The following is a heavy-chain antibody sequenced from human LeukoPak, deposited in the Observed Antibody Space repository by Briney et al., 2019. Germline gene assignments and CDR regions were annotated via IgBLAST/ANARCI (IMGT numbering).Heavy chain of an antibody. Sequence: PSETLSLTCTVSGGSISSSSYYWGWIRQPPGKGLEWIGSIYYSGSTYYNPSLKSRVTISVDTSKNQFSLKLSSVTAADTAVYYCARLKRDCGDISCPGPNYWGQGTLVTVSS. D-gene: IGHD2-21*01. V-gene: IGHV4-39*01. CDR1: GGSISSSSYY. J-gene: IGHJ4*02. CDR2: IYYSGST. CDR3: ARLKRDCGDISCPGPNY.